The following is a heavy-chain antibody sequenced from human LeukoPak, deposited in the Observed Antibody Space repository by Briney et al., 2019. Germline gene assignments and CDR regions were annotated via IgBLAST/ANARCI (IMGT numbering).Heavy chain of an antibody. V-gene: IGHV3-30*18. CDR1: GFTISSHG. J-gene: IGHJ5*02. CDR2: ISYSGNSK. Sequence: SGGSLRLSCAVSGFTISSHGMHWVRQAPGKGLEWVAMISYSGNSKYYGDSVKGRFTISRDNSKDTLYLEMDSLRTEDTAVYYCAKDWGSSGWYNYFDPWGQGTLVTVSS. CDR3: AKDWGSSGWYNYFDP. D-gene: IGHD6-19*01.